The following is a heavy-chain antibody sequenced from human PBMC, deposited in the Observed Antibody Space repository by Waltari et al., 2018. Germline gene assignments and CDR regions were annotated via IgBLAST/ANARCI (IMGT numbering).Heavy chain of an antibody. CDR2: IRQDGSEK. D-gene: IGHD3-9*01. Sequence: EVQLVESGGGLVQPGGSLRLSCAASGFTFSRYWMSGVRQTPERGLEWVANIRQDGSEKSYVDSVKGRFTISRDNTKNSLYLQMNSLRAEDTAVYYCAREGTGGFDHWGQGTLVSVSS. CDR3: AREGTGGFDH. CDR1: GFTFSRYW. J-gene: IGHJ4*02. V-gene: IGHV3-7*04.